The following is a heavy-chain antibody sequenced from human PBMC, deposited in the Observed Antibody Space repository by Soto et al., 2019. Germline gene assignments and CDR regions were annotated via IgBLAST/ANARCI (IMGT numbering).Heavy chain of an antibody. CDR3: AKDLGYSYGYYYGMDV. CDR2: ISYDGSNK. CDR1: GFTFSSYG. J-gene: IGHJ6*02. Sequence: QVQLVESGGGVVQPGRSLRLSCAASGFTFSSYGMHWVRQAPGKGLEWVAVISYDGSNKYYADSVKGRFTISRDNSKNTLYLQMNSLRAEDTAVYYCAKDLGYSYGYYYGMDVWGQGTTVTVSS. D-gene: IGHD5-18*01. V-gene: IGHV3-30*18.